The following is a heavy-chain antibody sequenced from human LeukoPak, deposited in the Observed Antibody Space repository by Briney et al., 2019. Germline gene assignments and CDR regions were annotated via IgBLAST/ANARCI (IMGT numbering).Heavy chain of an antibody. V-gene: IGHV1-69*04. Sequence: ASVTVSFTASGGTFTSYAISWVRQAPGQGLEWMGRIIPILGIANYAQKFQGRVTITADKSTSTAYMELSSLRSEDTAVYYCARGYYGSGNHYWGQGTLVTVSS. D-gene: IGHD3-10*01. J-gene: IGHJ4*02. CDR2: IIPILGIA. CDR3: ARGYYGSGNHY. CDR1: GGTFTSYA.